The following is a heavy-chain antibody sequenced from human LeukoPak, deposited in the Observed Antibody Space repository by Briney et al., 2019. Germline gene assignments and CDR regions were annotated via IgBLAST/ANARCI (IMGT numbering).Heavy chain of an antibody. CDR1: GFTFSSYG. Sequence: GGSLRLSCAASGFTFSSYGMHWVRQAPGKGLEWVAFIRYDGSNKYYADSVKGRFTISRDNSKNTLYLQMNSLRAEDTAVYYCAKPQGDIAAADLDAFDIWGQGTMVTVSS. CDR2: IRYDGSNK. J-gene: IGHJ3*02. CDR3: AKPQGDIAAADLDAFDI. V-gene: IGHV3-30*02. D-gene: IGHD6-13*01.